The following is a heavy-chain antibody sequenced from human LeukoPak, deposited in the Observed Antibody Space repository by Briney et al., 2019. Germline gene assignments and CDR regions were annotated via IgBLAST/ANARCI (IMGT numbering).Heavy chain of an antibody. CDR1: GFTFSNYA. V-gene: IGHV3-23*01. J-gene: IGHJ4*02. Sequence: PGGSLRLSCAASGFTFSNYAMNWVRQAPGKGLEWVSFISSSDDSLGYADSVKGRFAISRDNSKNTLYLQMNSLRAEDTAVYYCARVGYSSGWYYFDYWGQGTLVTVSS. D-gene: IGHD6-19*01. CDR3: ARVGYSSGWYYFDY. CDR2: ISSSDDSL.